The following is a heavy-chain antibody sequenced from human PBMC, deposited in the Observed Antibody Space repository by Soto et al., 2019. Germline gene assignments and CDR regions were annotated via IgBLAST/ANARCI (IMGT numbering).Heavy chain of an antibody. CDR3: PRAAYSNFGLDV. D-gene: IGHD5-18*01. Sequence: DVQLVESGGGLVQPGGSLRLSCAAYRFTFSNYWMTWVRQAPGNGLEWVANIKEDGSEKSHVDSVKGRFTISRDNAKNSLYLQINSLRAEDTDVYYFPRAAYSNFGLDVWGQGTTVTVS. CDR1: RFTFSNYW. CDR2: IKEDGSEK. J-gene: IGHJ6*02. V-gene: IGHV3-7*04.